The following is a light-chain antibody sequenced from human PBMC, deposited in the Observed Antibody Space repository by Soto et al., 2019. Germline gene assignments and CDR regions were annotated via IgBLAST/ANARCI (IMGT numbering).Light chain of an antibody. CDR1: SSDVGGYNY. Sequence: QSALTQPASVSGSPGQSITISCTGTSSDVGGYNYVSWYQQHPGKAPKLMISGVSNRPSGVSDRFSGSKSGNTASLTISGLQAEDEADYYCSSYTTSSTPLVFGGGTKLTVL. J-gene: IGLJ3*02. CDR3: SSYTTSSTPLV. CDR2: GVS. V-gene: IGLV2-14*01.